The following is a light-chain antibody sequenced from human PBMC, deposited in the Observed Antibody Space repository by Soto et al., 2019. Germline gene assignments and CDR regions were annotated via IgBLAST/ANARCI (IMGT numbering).Light chain of an antibody. CDR1: QSFRGL. CDR3: QQSYSSPPT. J-gene: IGKJ1*01. Sequence: VFAPSPVTLSLSPGERATPSSRASQSFRGLLAWYQQKPGQAPRLLIYDAYNRATGIPPRFSGSRSGPDFTLTISSLQPEDFATYYCQQSYSSPPTFGQGTKVDIK. V-gene: IGKV3-11*01. CDR2: DAY.